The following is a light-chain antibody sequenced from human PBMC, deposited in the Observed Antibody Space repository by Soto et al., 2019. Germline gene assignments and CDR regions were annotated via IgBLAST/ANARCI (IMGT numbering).Light chain of an antibody. Sequence: EIVLKLSPGTLSLSPGERATLSCRASQSVSSSYLAWYQQKPGQAPRLLIYGASSRATGIPDRFSGSGSGTDFTLTISRLEPEDFAVYYCQQYGSSPRTFG. V-gene: IGKV3-20*01. CDR3: QQYGSSPRT. CDR1: QSVSSSY. J-gene: IGKJ1*01. CDR2: GAS.